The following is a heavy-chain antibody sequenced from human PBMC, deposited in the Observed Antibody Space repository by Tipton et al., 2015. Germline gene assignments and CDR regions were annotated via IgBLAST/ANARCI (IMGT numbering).Heavy chain of an antibody. D-gene: IGHD6-13*01. CDR2: IKQDGSEK. Sequence: SGFTFSSYWMSWVRQTPGKGLEWVANIKQDGSEKYYLDSVKGRFTISRDNAQNSLFLQLNSLTAADTAVYYCARDGPYSSTWDFDYWGQGTLVTVSS. J-gene: IGHJ4*02. CDR1: GFTFSSYW. CDR3: ARDGPYSSTWDFDY. V-gene: IGHV3-7*03.